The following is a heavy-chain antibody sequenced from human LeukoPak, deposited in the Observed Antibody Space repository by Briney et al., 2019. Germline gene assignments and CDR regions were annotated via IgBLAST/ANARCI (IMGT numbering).Heavy chain of an antibody. CDR2: IKQDGSDK. CDR3: ARASAVVAATPTVFNY. J-gene: IGHJ4*02. CDR1: GFTFC. V-gene: IGHV3-7*03. D-gene: IGHD2-15*01. Sequence: PGGSLRLSCAASGFTFCMSWVRQAPGKGLEWVANIKQDGSDKYYVDYVKGRFTISRDNAKNSLYLQMNGLRAEDTAVYYCARASAVVAATPTVFNYWSQGTLVTVSS.